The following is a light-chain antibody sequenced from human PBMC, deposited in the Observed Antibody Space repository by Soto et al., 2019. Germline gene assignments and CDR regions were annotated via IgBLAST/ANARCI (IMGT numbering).Light chain of an antibody. J-gene: IGLJ1*01. CDR2: TNN. Sequence: QYVLTQQPSAYGTPGQRITISCSGSSSDIESHTVNWYQHVPGKAPKLLINTNNQRPSGVPARFSGSKSGASASLAISGLQSEDEATYYCATWDDSRKGVFGTGTKVTVL. CDR1: SSDIESHT. V-gene: IGLV1-44*01. CDR3: ATWDDSRKGV.